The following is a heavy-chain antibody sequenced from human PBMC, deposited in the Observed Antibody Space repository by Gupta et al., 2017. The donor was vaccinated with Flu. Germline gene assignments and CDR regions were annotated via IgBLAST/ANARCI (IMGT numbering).Heavy chain of an antibody. CDR3: ARSDDILQNNWFDP. D-gene: IGHD3-9*01. CDR1: GFSLDTSGVA. J-gene: IGHJ5*02. Sequence: QITLEESGPALVKPTQTLTLTCTFSGFSLDTSGVAVGWIRQPPGEALEWLALIYWNNDKRYSPSLKSRLTITKDTPRNQVVLTMTNMDPVDTATYYCARSDDILQNNWFDPWGQGTLVTVSS. CDR2: IYWNNDK. V-gene: IGHV2-5*01.